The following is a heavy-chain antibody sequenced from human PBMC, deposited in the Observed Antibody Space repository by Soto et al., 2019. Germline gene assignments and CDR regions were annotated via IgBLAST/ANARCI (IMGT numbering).Heavy chain of an antibody. J-gene: IGHJ4*02. CDR2: INTDGSTT. Sequence: EVQLVESGGVSVQPGGSLRLSCTASGFTLSNYWMHWVRQAPGKGLVWVSRINTDGSTTTYADSVKGGFTISRDNVKNTLYLQMNSMTDEDTAVYYCVRIRRGDGYTFGYWGQGTLVTVSS. CDR1: GFTLSNYW. CDR3: VRIRRGDGYTFGY. V-gene: IGHV3-74*01. D-gene: IGHD5-12*01.